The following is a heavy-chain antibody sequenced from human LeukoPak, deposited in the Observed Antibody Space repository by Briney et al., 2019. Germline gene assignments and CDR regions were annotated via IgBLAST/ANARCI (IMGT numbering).Heavy chain of an antibody. Sequence: QPGGSLRLSCAASGFTFSDHDMDWVRQAPGKGLEWLAHTRNKADSYSTKYAASVKGRFTISRDDSKNSLYLQMNSLEIEDTAIYYCARGGGETYFDYWGQGTLVTVSS. V-gene: IGHV3-72*01. CDR1: GFTFSDHD. CDR2: TRNKADSYST. CDR3: ARGGGETYFDY. J-gene: IGHJ4*02. D-gene: IGHD2-21*01.